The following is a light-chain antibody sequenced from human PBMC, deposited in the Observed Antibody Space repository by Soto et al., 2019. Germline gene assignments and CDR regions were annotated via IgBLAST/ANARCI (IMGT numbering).Light chain of an antibody. Sequence: AIRMPLSRCALSASTGDSVTITCRASQGISSYLAWYQQKPGKAPKLLIYAASTLQSGAPSRFSGSGSGTDFTLTISGLQSEDFATYYCQHYYSYLGTFGEGTKVDIK. V-gene: IGKV1-8*01. J-gene: IGKJ4*02. CDR2: AAS. CDR1: QGISSY. CDR3: QHYYSYLGT.